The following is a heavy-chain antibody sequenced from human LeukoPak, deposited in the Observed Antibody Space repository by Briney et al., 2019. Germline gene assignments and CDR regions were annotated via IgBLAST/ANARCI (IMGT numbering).Heavy chain of an antibody. CDR1: GGSISSGGYS. D-gene: IGHD5-12*01. J-gene: IGHJ6*04. V-gene: IGHV4-30-2*01. CDR2: IYHGGST. Sequence: SETLSLTCAVSGGSISSGGYSWSWIRQPPGKGLEWIGYIYHGGSTYYNPSLKRRVTISVDRSKNQFSLKLSSVTAADTAVYYCARAIREYYYYYGMDVWGKGTTVTVSS. CDR3: ARAIREYYYYYGMDV.